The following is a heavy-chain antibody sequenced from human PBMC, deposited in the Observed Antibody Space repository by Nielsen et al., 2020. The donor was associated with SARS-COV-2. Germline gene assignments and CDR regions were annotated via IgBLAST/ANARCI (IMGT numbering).Heavy chain of an antibody. CDR2: ISWNSGSI. CDR1: GFTFDDYA. J-gene: IGHJ6*02. Sequence: GKSLKISCAASGFTFDDYAMHWVRQAPGKGLEWVSGISWNSGSIGYADSVKGRFTISRDNAKNSLYLQMNSLRAEDTALYYCAKNLVGATTGYYGMDVWGQGTTVTVSS. D-gene: IGHD1-26*01. V-gene: IGHV3-9*01. CDR3: AKNLVGATTGYYGMDV.